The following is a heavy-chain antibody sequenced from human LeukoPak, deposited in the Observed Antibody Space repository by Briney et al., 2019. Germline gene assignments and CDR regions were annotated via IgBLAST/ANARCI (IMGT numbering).Heavy chain of an antibody. D-gene: IGHD3-16*01. CDR3: ATDLLGLRSFDY. V-gene: IGHV1-24*01. Sequence: GASVKVSCKVSEYTLTDLSIHWVRQAPGKGLEWMGGFDPEDDETVYAQKFQGRVTMTEDSSTDTAYMELSSLRSEDMAVYYCATDLLGLRSFDYWGQGTLVTVSS. J-gene: IGHJ4*02. CDR1: EYTLTDLS. CDR2: FDPEDDET.